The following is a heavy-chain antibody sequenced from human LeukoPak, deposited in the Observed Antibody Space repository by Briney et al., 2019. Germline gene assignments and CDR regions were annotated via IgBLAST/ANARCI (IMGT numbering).Heavy chain of an antibody. D-gene: IGHD6-19*01. CDR1: GGSISSYY. J-gene: IGHJ5*02. CDR2: IYYSGST. V-gene: IGHV4-59*12. Sequence: PSETLSLTCTVSGGSISSYYWSRIRQPPGKGLEWIGYIYYSGSTNYNPSLKSRVTISVDTSKNQFSLKLSSVTAADTAVYYCASGVAVAGTGSWFDPWGQGTLVTVSS. CDR3: ASGVAVAGTGSWFDP.